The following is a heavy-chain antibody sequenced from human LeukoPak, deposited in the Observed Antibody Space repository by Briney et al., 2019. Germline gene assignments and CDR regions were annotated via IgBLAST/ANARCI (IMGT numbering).Heavy chain of an antibody. CDR3: AKASAMIVVVSKHFDY. CDR1: GFTFSSYE. Sequence: GGSLRLSCAASGFTFSSYEMNWVRQAPGKGLEWVSYISSSGSTIYYADSVKGRFTISRDNAKNSLYLQMNSLRAEDTAVYYCAKASAMIVVVSKHFDYWGQGTLVTVSS. V-gene: IGHV3-48*03. D-gene: IGHD3-22*01. J-gene: IGHJ4*02. CDR2: ISSSGSTI.